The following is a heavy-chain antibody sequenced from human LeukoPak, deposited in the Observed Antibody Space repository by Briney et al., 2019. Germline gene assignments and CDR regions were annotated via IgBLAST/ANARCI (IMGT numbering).Heavy chain of an antibody. CDR3: AKDLLAAAVLYYFDY. CDR1: GFTFSSYA. V-gene: IGHV3-23*01. Sequence: GGSLRLSCAASGFTFSSYAMSWVRQAPGKGLEWVSSISGRGGSTYYADSVKGRFTISRDNSKNTLYLQMNSLRAEDTAVYYCAKDLLAAAVLYYFDYWGQGTLVTVSS. D-gene: IGHD6-13*01. CDR2: ISGRGGST. J-gene: IGHJ4*02.